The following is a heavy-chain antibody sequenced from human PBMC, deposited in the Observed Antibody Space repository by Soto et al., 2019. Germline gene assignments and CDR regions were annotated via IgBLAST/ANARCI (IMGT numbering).Heavy chain of an antibody. J-gene: IGHJ4*02. CDR1: GFTFSSYW. CDR3: AREGSGYYGSGSLFYYFDY. D-gene: IGHD3-10*01. V-gene: IGHV3-7*01. Sequence: EVQLVESGGGLVQPGGSLRLSCAASGFTFSSYWMSWVRQAPGKGLEWVANIKQDGSEKYYVDSVKGRFTISRDNAKNXLYXQMNSLRAEDTAVYYCAREGSGYYGSGSLFYYFDYWGQGTLVTVSS. CDR2: IKQDGSEK.